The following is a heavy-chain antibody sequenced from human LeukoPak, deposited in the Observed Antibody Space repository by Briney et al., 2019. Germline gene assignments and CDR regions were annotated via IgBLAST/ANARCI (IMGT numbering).Heavy chain of an antibody. D-gene: IGHD2-15*01. V-gene: IGHV4-34*01. CDR1: GFTFSSYG. CDR3: ARVARRGYCSGGSCYGSKGYFDY. CDR2: VNHSGST. J-gene: IGHJ4*02. Sequence: GSLRLSCAASGFTFSSYGMSWVRQPPGKGLEWIGEVNHSGSTNYNPSLKSRVTISVDTSKNQFSLKLSSVTAADTAVYYCARVARRGYCSGGSCYGSKGYFDYWGQGTLVTVSS.